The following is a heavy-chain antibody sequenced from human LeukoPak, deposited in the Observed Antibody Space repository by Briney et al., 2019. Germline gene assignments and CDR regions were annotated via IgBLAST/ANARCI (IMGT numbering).Heavy chain of an antibody. V-gene: IGHV4-34*01. J-gene: IGHJ4*02. CDR1: GGSLSGYY. Sequence: SETLSLTCAVFGGSLSGYYWSWIRQPPGKGLEWIAEINHNRDTNYNPSLKSRVTMSRDTSKNPFSLKLSSVTAADTAVYYCARHVQQLVMGLRFDYWGQGTLVTVSS. CDR2: INHNRDT. CDR3: ARHVQQLVMGLRFDY. D-gene: IGHD6-13*01.